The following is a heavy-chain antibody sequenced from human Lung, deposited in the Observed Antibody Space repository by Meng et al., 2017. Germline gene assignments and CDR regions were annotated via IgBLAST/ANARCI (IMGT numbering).Heavy chain of an antibody. CDR3: ARGPTTMAHDFDY. Sequence: QVQLQQWVAGLLKPSETLSLTCVVSGGSFSDYYWSWIRQPPGKGLEWIGEINHSGSTNYNPSLENRATISVDTSQNNLSLKLSSVTAADSAVYYCARGPTTMAHDFDYWGQGTLVTVSS. V-gene: IGHV4-34*01. CDR2: INHSGST. J-gene: IGHJ4*02. D-gene: IGHD4-11*01. CDR1: GGSFSDYY.